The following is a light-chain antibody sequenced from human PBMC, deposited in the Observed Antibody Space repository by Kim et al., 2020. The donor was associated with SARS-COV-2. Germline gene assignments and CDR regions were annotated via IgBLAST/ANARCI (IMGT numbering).Light chain of an antibody. CDR1: ENIRTY. Sequence: SASVGDSVTITCQASENIRTYLNWYRQKPGKAPELLIHSASSLHTGDPSRLSGSGSGTDFTLTITSLQPEDFASYYCQQSFGSLYTFGQGTKLEI. CDR3: QQSFGSLYT. J-gene: IGKJ2*01. CDR2: SAS. V-gene: IGKV1-39*01.